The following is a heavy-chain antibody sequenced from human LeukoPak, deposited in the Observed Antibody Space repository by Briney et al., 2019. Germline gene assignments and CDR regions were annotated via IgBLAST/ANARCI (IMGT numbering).Heavy chain of an antibody. V-gene: IGHV1-2*06. Sequence: ASVKVSCKASGYTFTGYYMHWVRQAPGQGLEWMGRINPNSGGTHYAQKSQGTVTLTRDTSISTAYMELSRLRSDDTAVYYCARCREFYDSSGSDAFDIWGQGTLVTVSS. CDR3: ARCREFYDSSGSDAFDI. CDR1: GYTFTGYY. D-gene: IGHD3-22*01. J-gene: IGHJ3*02. CDR2: INPNSGGT.